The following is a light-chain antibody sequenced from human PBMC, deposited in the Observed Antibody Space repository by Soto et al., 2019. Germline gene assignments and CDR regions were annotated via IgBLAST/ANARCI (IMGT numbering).Light chain of an antibody. CDR3: QLRYNAWT. J-gene: IGKJ1*01. V-gene: IGKV1-39*01. CDR1: QRIGTF. Sequence: VGDSVTITCRTSQRIGTFLNWYQQRQGRAPNLLIYSASTLQSGVPSRFNAGGSGTDFTLTITSLQPEDSATYYCQLRYNAWTFGQGTKVDIK. CDR2: SAS.